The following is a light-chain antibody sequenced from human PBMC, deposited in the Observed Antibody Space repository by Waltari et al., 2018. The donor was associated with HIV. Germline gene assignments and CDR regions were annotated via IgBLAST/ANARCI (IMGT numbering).Light chain of an antibody. Sequence: QSVLTQPPSASGTPGPRVTIPCSGSASNLGSYAVNWFQQLPGTAPKLLIYSNTQRPSGVPDRFSGSKSGTSASLAISGLQSEDEADYYCAAWDDRLITWVFGGGTNLTVL. CDR3: AAWDDRLITWV. V-gene: IGLV1-44*01. CDR2: SNT. J-gene: IGLJ3*02. CDR1: ASNLGSYA.